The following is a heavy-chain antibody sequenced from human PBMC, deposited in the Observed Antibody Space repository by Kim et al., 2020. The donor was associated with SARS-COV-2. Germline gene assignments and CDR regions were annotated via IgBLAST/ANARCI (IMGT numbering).Heavy chain of an antibody. CDR1: GFTFSSYG. CDR3: AKSGKERIVVVPAAIYY. Sequence: GGSLRLSCAASGFTFSSYGMHWVRQAPGKGLEWVAVISYDGSNIYYADSVKGRFTISRDNSKNTLYLQMNSLRAEDTAVYYCAKSGKERIVVVPAAIYYWGQGTLVTDSS. V-gene: IGHV3-30*18. J-gene: IGHJ4*02. D-gene: IGHD2-2*02. CDR2: ISYDGSNI.